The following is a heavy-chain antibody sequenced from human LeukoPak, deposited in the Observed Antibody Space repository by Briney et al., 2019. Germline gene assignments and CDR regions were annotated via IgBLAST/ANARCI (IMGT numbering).Heavy chain of an antibody. J-gene: IGHJ4*02. CDR2: INTDGSST. CDR3: ARDHYDFWSVPAY. Sequence: GGSLRLSCAASGFTFSHFWMHWVRQAPGKGLVWVSRINTDGSSTSYADSVKGRFTISRDNAKNTLYLQMNSLRAEDTAVYYCARDHYDFWSVPAYWGQGTLVTVSS. V-gene: IGHV3-74*01. D-gene: IGHD3-3*01. CDR1: GFTFSHFW.